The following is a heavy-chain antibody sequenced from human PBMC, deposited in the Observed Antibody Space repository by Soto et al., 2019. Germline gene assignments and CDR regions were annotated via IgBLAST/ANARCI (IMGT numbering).Heavy chain of an antibody. J-gene: IGHJ3*02. CDR2: IYYSGST. V-gene: IGHV4-59*01. Sequence: PSETLSLTCTVSGGSISSYYWSWIRQSPWKGLEWIGYIYYSGSTNYNPSLKSRVTISVDTSKNQFSLKLSSVTAADTAVYYCAREATFDSSGSHAFDIWGQGTMVTVSS. CDR1: GGSISSYY. D-gene: IGHD3-22*01. CDR3: AREATFDSSGSHAFDI.